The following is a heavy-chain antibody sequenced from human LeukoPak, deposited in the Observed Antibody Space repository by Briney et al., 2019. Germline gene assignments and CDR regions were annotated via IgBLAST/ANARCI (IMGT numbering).Heavy chain of an antibody. D-gene: IGHD5-12*01. J-gene: IGHJ4*02. V-gene: IGHV3-48*01. CDR2: ISDSCAM. CDR1: GFTFSTYS. Sequence: PGGSLRLSCAASGFTFSTYSMKWVRQAPGKGLEWVSYISDSCAMYYADSVRGRFTISRENAQNSLFLQMNSLRAEDTAVYYCARDGGYRGYDADCWGQGTLVTVSS. CDR3: ARDGGYRGYDADC.